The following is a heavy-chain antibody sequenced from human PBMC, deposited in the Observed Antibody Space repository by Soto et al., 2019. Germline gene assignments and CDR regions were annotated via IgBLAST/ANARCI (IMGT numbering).Heavy chain of an antibody. J-gene: IGHJ2*01. CDR2: IYYSGST. CDR3: ARDGYNSGYFDL. D-gene: IGHD5-12*01. V-gene: IGHV4-59*01. CDR1: GGSISSYD. Sequence: SETLSLTCTVSGGSISSYDWSWIRQPPGKGLEWIGYIYYSGSTNYNPSLKSRVTISVDTSKNQFSLKLSSVTAADTAVYYCARDGYNSGYFDLWGRGTLVTVSS.